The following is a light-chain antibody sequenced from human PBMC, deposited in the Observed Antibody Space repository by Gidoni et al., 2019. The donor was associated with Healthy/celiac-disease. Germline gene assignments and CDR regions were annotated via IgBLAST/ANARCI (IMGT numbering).Light chain of an antibody. CDR3: QAWDSSTVLV. CDR2: QDS. J-gene: IGLJ2*01. CDR1: KLGDKY. Sequence: SSELPQPPSVSVSPGQTASITCSGDKLGDKYACWYQQKPGQAPVLVIYQDSKRPSGIPERFSGSNSGNTATLTISGTQAMDEADYYCQAWDSSTVLVFGGGTKLTVL. V-gene: IGLV3-1*01.